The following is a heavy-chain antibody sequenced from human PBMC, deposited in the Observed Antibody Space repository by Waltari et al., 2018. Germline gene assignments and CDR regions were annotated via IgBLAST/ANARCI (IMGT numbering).Heavy chain of an antibody. CDR1: GCFIRSDYY. Sequence: QLHLQESGTGLVKPLETMSLTFAVSGCFIRSDYYWAWLQPPPAKGLEWLGSIYHSGSTYYNPSLKSRVTISVDTSKNKFSLKLSFVTAADTAVYYCARHDYGSGSYYYMDYWGQGTLVTVSS. CDR2: IYHSGST. V-gene: IGHV4-38-2*01. CDR3: ARHDYGSGSYYYMDY. D-gene: IGHD3-10*01. J-gene: IGHJ4*02.